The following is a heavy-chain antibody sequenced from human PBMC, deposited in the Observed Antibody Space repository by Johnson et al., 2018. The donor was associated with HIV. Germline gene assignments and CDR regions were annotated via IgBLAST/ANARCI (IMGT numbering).Heavy chain of an antibody. J-gene: IGHJ3*01. CDR2: ISGSGGST. V-gene: IGHV3-23*04. CDR1: GFTFDDYG. CDR3: AKDMVRGF. Sequence: VQLVESGGGVVRPGESLRLSCAASGFTFDDYGLAWVRQAPGKGLEWVSAISGSGGSTYYADSVKGRFTISRDNSKNTLYLQMNSLRAEDTAVYYCAKDMVRGFWGQGTMVTVSS. D-gene: IGHD3-10*01.